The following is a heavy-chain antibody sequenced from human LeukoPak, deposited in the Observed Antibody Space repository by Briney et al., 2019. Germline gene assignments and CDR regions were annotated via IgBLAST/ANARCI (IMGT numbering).Heavy chain of an antibody. Sequence: SETLSLTCTVSGGSISSYYWGWIRQPPGKGLEWIGYIYYSGSTNYNPSLKSRVTISVDTSKNQFSLKLSSVTAADTAVYYCARAATYDSSGYYYFDYWGQGTLVTVSS. CDR3: ARAATYDSSGYYYFDY. CDR2: IYYSGST. D-gene: IGHD3-22*01. J-gene: IGHJ4*02. CDR1: GGSISSYY. V-gene: IGHV4-59*01.